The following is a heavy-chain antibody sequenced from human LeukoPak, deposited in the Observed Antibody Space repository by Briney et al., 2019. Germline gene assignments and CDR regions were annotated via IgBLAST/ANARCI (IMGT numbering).Heavy chain of an antibody. CDR1: GFTLSAYT. CDR3: VRDAFGAHFDY. Sequence: TGGSLRLSCIASGFTLSAYTMNWVRQAPGKGLEWVSTLTRGGDNDIHYADSVKGRFTISRDNSKNSLYLQMNSLRADDTAVYYCVRDAFGAHFDYWGQGTLVTVSS. V-gene: IGHV3-21*06. J-gene: IGHJ4*02. CDR2: LTRGGDNDI. D-gene: IGHD3-16*01.